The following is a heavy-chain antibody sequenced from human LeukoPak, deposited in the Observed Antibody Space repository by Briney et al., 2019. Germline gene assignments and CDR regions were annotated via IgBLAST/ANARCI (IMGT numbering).Heavy chain of an antibody. D-gene: IGHD2-15*01. CDR1: GFTFSSYA. Sequence: PGGSLRLSCAASGFTFSSYAMSWVRQAPGKGLEWVSAISGSGGSTYYADSVKGRFTISRDNSKNTLYLQMNSLRAEDTAVYYCAKCGSGGSCYLFPFDYWGQGTLVTVSS. V-gene: IGHV3-23*01. J-gene: IGHJ4*02. CDR2: ISGSGGST. CDR3: AKCGSGGSCYLFPFDY.